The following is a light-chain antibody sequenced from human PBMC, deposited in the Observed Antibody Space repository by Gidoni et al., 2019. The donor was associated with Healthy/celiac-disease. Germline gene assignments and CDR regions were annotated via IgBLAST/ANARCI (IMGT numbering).Light chain of an antibody. J-gene: IGKJ5*01. V-gene: IGKV3-11*01. CDR3: QQRSNWPIT. CDR1: QSVSSY. Sequence: EIVLTQSPATLSLSPGERATLSCRASQSVSSYLAWYQQKPGQAPRLLIYDASNRATGIPARFSGSVSGTDFTLTFSRLEPEDFAVYYCQQRSNWPITFGQGTRLEIK. CDR2: DAS.